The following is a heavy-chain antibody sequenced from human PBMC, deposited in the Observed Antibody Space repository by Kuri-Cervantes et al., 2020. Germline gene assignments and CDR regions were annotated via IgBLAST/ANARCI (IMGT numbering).Heavy chain of an antibody. CDR2: ITYDGSNK. Sequence: LSLTCAASGFTFSNYAMHWVRQTPGKGLEWVAIITYDGSNKYYGDSVKGRITISRDNAKNSLYLQMNSLTAEDTAAYYCAREVFTMVRGVTEWGQGTLVTVSS. V-gene: IGHV3-30-3*01. CDR1: GFTFSNYA. J-gene: IGHJ4*02. CDR3: AREVFTMVRGVTE. D-gene: IGHD3-10*01.